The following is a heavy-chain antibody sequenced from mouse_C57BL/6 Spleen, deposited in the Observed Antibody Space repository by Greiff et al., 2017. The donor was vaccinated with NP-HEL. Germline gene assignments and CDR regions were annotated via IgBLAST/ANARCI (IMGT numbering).Heavy chain of an antibody. CDR1: GYSFTSYY. Sequence: QVQLQQSGPELVKPGASVKISCKASGYSFTSYYIHWVKQRPGQGLEWIGWIYPGSGNTKYNEKFKGKATLTADTSSSTAYMQLSSLTSEDSAVYYCARGWDGHFDYWGQGTTLTVSS. CDR2: IYPGSGNT. D-gene: IGHD4-1*01. CDR3: ARGWDGHFDY. V-gene: IGHV1-66*01. J-gene: IGHJ2*01.